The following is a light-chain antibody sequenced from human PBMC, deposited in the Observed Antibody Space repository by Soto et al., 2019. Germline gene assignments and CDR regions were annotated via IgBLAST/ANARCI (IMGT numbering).Light chain of an antibody. V-gene: IGKV3-20*01. CDR3: QQYGSSSWP. CDR1: QSVSSN. CDR2: GAS. Sequence: EIVMTLSPATLSVSPGERATLSCRASQSVSSNLAWYQQRPGQAPRLLIYGASSRATGIPDSFSGSGSGTDFTLTIGRLEPEDFAGYWCQQYGSSSWPFGQVTKV. J-gene: IGKJ1*01.